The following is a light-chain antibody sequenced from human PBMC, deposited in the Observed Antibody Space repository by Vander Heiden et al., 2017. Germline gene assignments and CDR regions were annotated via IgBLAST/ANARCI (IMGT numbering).Light chain of an antibody. Sequence: DIQMTQSPSSLSASVGDRVTITCRASHSISTSLNWYQQKPGKAPNLLIFAASTWQSGVPSRFSGSGSGTDFTLTSNRLQREDFATYYWQQSYNDHAFGQGTKLEIK. CDR2: AAS. J-gene: IGKJ2*01. CDR1: HSISTS. CDR3: QQSYNDHA. V-gene: IGKV1-39*01.